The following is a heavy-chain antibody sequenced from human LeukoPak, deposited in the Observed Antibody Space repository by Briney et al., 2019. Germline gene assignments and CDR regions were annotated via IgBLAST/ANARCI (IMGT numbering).Heavy chain of an antibody. D-gene: IGHD3-10*01. CDR2: VNHSGST. Sequence: SETLSLTCAVYGGSFSGYYWSWIRQPPGKGLEWIGEVNHSGSTNYNPSLKSRVTISVDTSKNQFSLKLSSVTAADTAVYYCARGYDYYGSGSYRLYNWFGPWGQGTLVTVSS. J-gene: IGHJ5*02. CDR3: ARGYDYYGSGSYRLYNWFGP. CDR1: GGSFSGYY. V-gene: IGHV4-34*01.